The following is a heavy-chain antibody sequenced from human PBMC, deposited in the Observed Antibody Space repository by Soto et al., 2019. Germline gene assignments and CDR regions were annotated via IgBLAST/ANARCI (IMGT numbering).Heavy chain of an antibody. CDR1: GFTVSSYA. CDR3: AREGRCSSTSCYFYDFWSGYYIGY. Sequence: GGSVRLSCAASGFTVSSYAMHWVRQAPGKGLEWVAVISYDGSNKYYADSVKGRFTISRDNSKNTLYLQMNSLRAEDTAVYYCAREGRCSSTSCYFYDFWSGYYIGYWGQGTQVTVSS. V-gene: IGHV3-30-3*01. J-gene: IGHJ4*02. CDR2: ISYDGSNK. D-gene: IGHD3-3*01.